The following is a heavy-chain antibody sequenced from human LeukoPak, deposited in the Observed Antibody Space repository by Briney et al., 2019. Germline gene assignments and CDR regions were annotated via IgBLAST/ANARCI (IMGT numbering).Heavy chain of an antibody. CDR2: IYYRGST. J-gene: IGHJ4*02. CDR1: GGSISSGDYY. CDR3: ARGSWSSSIDY. V-gene: IGHV4-30-4*01. Sequence: SQTLSLTCTVSGGSISSGDYYWSWIRQPPGKGLEWIGYIYYRGSTYYNPSLKSRLTISVDTSKNQFSLRLSPVTAADTAVYYCARGSWSSSIDYWGQGTLVTVSS. D-gene: IGHD6-6*01.